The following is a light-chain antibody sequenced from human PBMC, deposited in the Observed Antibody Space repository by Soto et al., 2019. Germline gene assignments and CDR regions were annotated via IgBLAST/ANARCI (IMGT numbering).Light chain of an antibody. V-gene: IGLV8-61*01. J-gene: IGLJ3*02. CDR2: STN. Sequence: QTVVTQEPSFSVSPGGTVTLTCGLSSGSVSANYYPSWYHQSPGLAPRTLIYSTNTRSSGVPDRFSGSILGNKAALTITGAQADDESDYYCVLYMGGGIWVFGGGTKLTVL. CDR1: SGSVSANYY. CDR3: VLYMGGGIWV.